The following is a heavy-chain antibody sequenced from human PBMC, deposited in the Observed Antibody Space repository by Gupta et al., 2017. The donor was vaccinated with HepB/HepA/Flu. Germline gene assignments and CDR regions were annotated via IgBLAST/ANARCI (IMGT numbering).Heavy chain of an antibody. D-gene: IGHD3-3*01. CDR2: ISYDGSNK. J-gene: IGHJ5*02. V-gene: IGHV3-30*03. CDR1: RLTFDIFA. CDR3: ARDFGTGFLDSFDP. Sequence: QVHLVESGGGVVQPGRSLRLSCAASRLTFDIFAMHWVRQAPGKGLEWVALISYDGSNKYYARSVKGRFTVSRDNSRNTMYLQMNSLRNEDTGVYYCARDFGTGFLDSFDPWGRGTLVTVSS.